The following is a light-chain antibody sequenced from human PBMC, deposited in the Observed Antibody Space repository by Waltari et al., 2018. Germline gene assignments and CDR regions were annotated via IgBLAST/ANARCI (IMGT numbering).Light chain of an antibody. CDR1: SGLYGANKYNY. V-gene: IGKV4-1*01. CDR3: QEFYSAAYT. Sequence: SGLYGANKYNYLAWNQEKPVQPPQRLFYWASTREAGVPDLFSHSDSVTDFTLTSRSRQAEDVAVYFFQEFYSAAYTVGQGTKLEIK. CDR2: WAS. J-gene: IGKJ2*01.